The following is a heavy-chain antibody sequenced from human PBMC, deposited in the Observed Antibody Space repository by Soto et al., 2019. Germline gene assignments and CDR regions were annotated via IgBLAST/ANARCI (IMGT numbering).Heavy chain of an antibody. Sequence: QVQLVQSGAEVKKPGSSVRVSCKASGGTFSSYAISWVRQAPGQGLAWMGGIIPIFDTADYAQKFQGRVTITADESTSTAYMELSSLRSEDTAVYYCATHPMATITSYSGMDVWGQGTTVTVSS. V-gene: IGHV1-69*12. D-gene: IGHD5-12*01. J-gene: IGHJ6*02. CDR1: GGTFSSYA. CDR3: ATHPMATITSYSGMDV. CDR2: IIPIFDTA.